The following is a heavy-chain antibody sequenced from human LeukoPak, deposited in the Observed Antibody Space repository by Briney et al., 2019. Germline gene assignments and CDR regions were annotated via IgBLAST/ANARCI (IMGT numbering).Heavy chain of an antibody. CDR3: ARMGPAGTTAGLQQ. V-gene: IGHV1-2*02. J-gene: IGHJ1*01. CDR2: INPNSGDT. Sequence: GASVKVSCKASGYTFTSYYMHWVRQAPGQGLEWMGWINPNSGDTNYAQKFQGRVTMTRNTSISTAYMELSSLRSDDTAVYYCARMGPAGTTAGLQQWGQGSLVTVSS. D-gene: IGHD6-19*01. CDR1: GYTFTSYY.